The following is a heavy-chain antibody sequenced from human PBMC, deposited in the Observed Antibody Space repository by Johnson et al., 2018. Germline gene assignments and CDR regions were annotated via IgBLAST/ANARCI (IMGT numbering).Heavy chain of an antibody. CDR2: IKSKTDGGTT. CDR3: TPGPMWYDFWRGYYRGFDAFDI. V-gene: IGHV3-15*01. Sequence: PGRSLRLSCAASVFTFSSYGVHWVRQAPGKGLEWVGRIKSKTDGGTTDYAAPVKGRFTISRAYSKNTLYLQMNSLKTEETAVDYCTPGPMWYDFWRGYYRGFDAFDIWGQGTMVTVSS. CDR1: VFTFSSYG. J-gene: IGHJ3*02. D-gene: IGHD3-3*01.